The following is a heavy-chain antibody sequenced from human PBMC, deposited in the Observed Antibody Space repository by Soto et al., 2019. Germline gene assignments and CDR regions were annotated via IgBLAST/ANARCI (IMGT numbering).Heavy chain of an antibody. CDR1: GGSISSGDYY. V-gene: IGHV4-30-4*01. J-gene: IGHJ6*02. D-gene: IGHD2-15*01. Sequence: PSETLSLTCTVSGGSISSGDYYWSWIRQTPGKGLEWIGYIYHNGGTFSNPSLKSRVTISADTSKNRFSLNLGSVTAADTALYYCVRERAAGYDYFGFDVWGLGTTVTVSS. CDR2: IYHNGGT. CDR3: VRERAAGYDYFGFDV.